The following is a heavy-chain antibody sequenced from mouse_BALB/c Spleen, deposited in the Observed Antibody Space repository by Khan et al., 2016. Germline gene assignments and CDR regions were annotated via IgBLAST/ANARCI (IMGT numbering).Heavy chain of an antibody. J-gene: IGHJ2*01. CDR1: GYTFTSYT. Sequence: QVQLKQSGAELARPGASVKMSCKASGYTFTSYTMFWVKQRPGQGLEWIGYINPSSDYTDYNQKFKDKATLTADKSSSTAYMQLNSLTSEDSAVYYCARGGWLLGYFDYWGQGTTLTVSA. V-gene: IGHV1-4*01. CDR2: INPSSDYT. CDR3: ARGGWLLGYFDY. D-gene: IGHD2-3*01.